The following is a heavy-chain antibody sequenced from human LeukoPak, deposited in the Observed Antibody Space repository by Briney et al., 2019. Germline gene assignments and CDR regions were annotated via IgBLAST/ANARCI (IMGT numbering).Heavy chain of an antibody. CDR3: ATDLVPGYFYIDV. J-gene: IGHJ6*03. CDR1: GYTLTGLS. V-gene: IGHV1-24*01. CDR2: FDPEDGET. Sequence: ASVKVSCKVSGYTLTGLSMHWVRQAPGKGLEWMGGFDPEDGETIHAQKFQGRVTMTEDTSTDTAYMELSSLRPEDTAVYYCATDLVPGYFYIDVWGKGTTVTVSS.